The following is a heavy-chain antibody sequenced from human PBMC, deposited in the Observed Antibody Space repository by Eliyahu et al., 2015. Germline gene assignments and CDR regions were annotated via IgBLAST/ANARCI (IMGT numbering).Heavy chain of an antibody. CDR1: GYTFXGYY. J-gene: IGHJ6*02. D-gene: IGHD3/OR15-3a*01. CDR3: ARVGLEKKLGFPISMDV. CDR2: INPNSGGT. Sequence: QVQLVQSGAEVKKPGASVKVSCKASGYTFXGYYMXWVRQAPGQGLEWMGWINPNSGGTNYAQKFQGRVTMTRDTSISTAYMELSRLRSDDTAVYYCARVGLEKKLGFPISMDVWGQGTTVTVSS. V-gene: IGHV1-2*02.